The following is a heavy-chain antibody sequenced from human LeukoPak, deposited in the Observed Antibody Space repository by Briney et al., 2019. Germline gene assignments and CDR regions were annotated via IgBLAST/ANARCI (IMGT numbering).Heavy chain of an antibody. D-gene: IGHD6-13*01. CDR1: GGSISSYY. V-gene: IGHV4-59*08. CDR3: ASQGIAAADDY. J-gene: IGHJ4*02. Sequence: SETLSLTCTVSGGSISSYYWSWIRQPPGKGLEWIGYIYYSGSTNYNPSLKSRVTISVDTSKNQFSLKLSSVTAADTAVYYCASQGIAAADDYWGQGTLVTVSS. CDR2: IYYSGST.